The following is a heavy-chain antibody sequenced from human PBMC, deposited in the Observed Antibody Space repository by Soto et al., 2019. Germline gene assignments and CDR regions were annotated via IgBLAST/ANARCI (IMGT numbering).Heavy chain of an antibody. J-gene: IGHJ4*02. V-gene: IGHV1-3*01. CDR2: INAGNGNT. Sequence: QVQLVQSGAEVKKPGASVKVSCKASGYTFTSYAMHWVRQAPGQRLEWMGWINAGNGNTKYSQKFQGRVTITRDTAASTAYMELSSLRSEDTAVYYCARGNATVTTFAFDYWGQGTLVTVSS. D-gene: IGHD4-17*01. CDR1: GYTFTSYA. CDR3: ARGNATVTTFAFDY.